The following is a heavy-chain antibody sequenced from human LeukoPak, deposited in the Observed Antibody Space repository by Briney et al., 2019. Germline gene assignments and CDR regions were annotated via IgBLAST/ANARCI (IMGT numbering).Heavy chain of an antibody. V-gene: IGHV1-46*01. Sequence: ASVKVSCKASGYTFTSYYMHWVRQAPGQGLEWMGIINPSGGSTSYAQKFQGRVTMTRDTYTSTVYMELSSLRSEDTAVYYCARVRRPKNYYDSSGYYSPDDAFDIWGQGTMVTVSS. D-gene: IGHD3-22*01. J-gene: IGHJ3*02. CDR3: ARVRRPKNYYDSSGYYSPDDAFDI. CDR1: GYTFTSYY. CDR2: INPSGGST.